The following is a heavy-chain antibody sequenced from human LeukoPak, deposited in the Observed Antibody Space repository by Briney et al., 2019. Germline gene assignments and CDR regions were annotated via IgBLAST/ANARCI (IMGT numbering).Heavy chain of an antibody. V-gene: IGHV4-39*01. CDR1: GGSFSSSDYY. Sequence: SETLSLTCTVSGGSFSSSDYYWGWIRQPPGKGLEWIGSIYYSGTTYYNPSLKSRVTISVDTSKKQFSLKLRSVTAADTAVYYCARGAGYSGYDWGFYWGQGTLVTVSS. J-gene: IGHJ4*02. CDR2: IYYSGTT. D-gene: IGHD5-12*01. CDR3: ARGAGYSGYDWGFY.